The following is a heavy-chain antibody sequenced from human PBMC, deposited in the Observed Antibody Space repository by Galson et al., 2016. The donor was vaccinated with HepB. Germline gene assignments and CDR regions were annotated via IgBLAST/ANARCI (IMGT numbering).Heavy chain of an antibody. CDR1: GFTFSDYV. CDR2: MTGSGSST. D-gene: IGHD1-1*01. J-gene: IGHJ4*02. V-gene: IGHV3-23*01. CDR3: AKDLRPHQRRGGFDY. Sequence: SLRLSCAASGFTFSDYVMTWVRQAPGKGLEWVSDMTGSGSSTYYTASVKGRSTISRDSSKNTLYLQMNSLRAEDTALYYCAKDLRPHQRRGGFDYWGRGTLVTVSS.